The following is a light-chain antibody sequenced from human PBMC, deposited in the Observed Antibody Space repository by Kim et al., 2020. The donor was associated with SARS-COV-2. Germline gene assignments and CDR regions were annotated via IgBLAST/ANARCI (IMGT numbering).Light chain of an antibody. Sequence: DIVMSQSPDSLAVSLGERATINCTSSQSVLYSSDNKNYLAWYQKKPGQSPKLLLYWASTRESGVPDRFIGSGSGTDFTLTISGLQAEDVAIYYCQQYYNTPCFFGGGTKLEI. CDR2: WAS. CDR1: QSVLYSSDNKNY. CDR3: QQYYNTPCF. J-gene: IGKJ4*01. V-gene: IGKV4-1*01.